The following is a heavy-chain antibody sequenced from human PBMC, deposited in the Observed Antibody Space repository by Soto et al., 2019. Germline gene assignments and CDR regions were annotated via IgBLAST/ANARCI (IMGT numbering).Heavy chain of an antibody. V-gene: IGHV4-34*01. CDR3: ARYALSYYFDY. Sequence: SETLSLTCAVYGGSFSGYYWSWIRQPPGKGLEWIGEINHSGSTNYNPSLKSRVTISVDTSKDQFSLKLSSVTAADTAVYYCARYALSYYFDYWGQGTLVTVSS. CDR1: GGSFSGYY. D-gene: IGHD6-6*01. J-gene: IGHJ4*02. CDR2: INHSGST.